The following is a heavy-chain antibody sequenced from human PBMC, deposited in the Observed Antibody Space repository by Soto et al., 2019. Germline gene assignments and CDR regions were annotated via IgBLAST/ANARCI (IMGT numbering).Heavy chain of an antibody. V-gene: IGHV4-30-4*01. CDR2: IYDSGST. D-gene: IGHD4-17*01. CDR3: AREVIPLTTDWYFDL. Sequence: QLQLRESGPGLVKPSETLSLTCTVSGGSISGGVGGLYYWSWIRQPPGKGLEWIGYIYDSGSTYYNPSLKWRVTISVDTSKDQFSVRLSSVTAADTAVYYCAREVIPLTTDWYFDLWGRGTLVTVSS. CDR1: GGSISGGVGGLYY. J-gene: IGHJ2*01.